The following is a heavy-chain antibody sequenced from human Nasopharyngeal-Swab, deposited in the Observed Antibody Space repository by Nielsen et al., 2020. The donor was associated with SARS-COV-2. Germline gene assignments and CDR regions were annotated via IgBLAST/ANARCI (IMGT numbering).Heavy chain of an antibody. V-gene: IGHV3-23*01. D-gene: IGHD1-14*01. J-gene: IGHJ3*02. Sequence: GESLKISCAASGFTFRSYAMSWVRQAPGKGLEWVSAISGSGGSTYYADSVKGRFTISRGNSKNTLYLQMNSLRAEDTAVYYWSKGRYTLTPDAFDIWGQGTMVTVSS. CDR1: GFTFRSYA. CDR2: ISGSGGST. CDR3: SKGRYTLTPDAFDI.